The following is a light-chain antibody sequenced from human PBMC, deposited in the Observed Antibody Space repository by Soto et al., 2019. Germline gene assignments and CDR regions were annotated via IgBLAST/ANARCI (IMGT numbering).Light chain of an antibody. CDR3: NSYLCSGTVDV. CDR1: SSDVGGYNY. CDR2: DVS. Sequence: QPALTQPASVCGSPGQSITISCTGTSSDVGGYNYVSWYQQHPGKAPKLMIYDVSNRPSGVSNRFSGSKSGNTASLTISARQVEGGGQNYFNSYLCSGTVDVFG. V-gene: IGLV2-14*01. J-gene: IGLJ1*01.